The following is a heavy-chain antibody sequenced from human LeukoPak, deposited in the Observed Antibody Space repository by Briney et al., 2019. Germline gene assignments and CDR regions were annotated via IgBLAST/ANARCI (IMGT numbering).Heavy chain of an antibody. CDR2: ISYDGSNK. V-gene: IGHV3-30*18. CDR1: GFTFSSYG. Sequence: GGSLRLSCAASGFTFSSYGMHWVRQAPGKGLEWVAVISYDGSNKYYADSVKGRFTISRDNSKNTLYLQMNSLKAEDTAVYYCAKVVGLYWGQGTLVTVSS. CDR3: AKVVGLY. J-gene: IGHJ4*02. D-gene: IGHD2-15*01.